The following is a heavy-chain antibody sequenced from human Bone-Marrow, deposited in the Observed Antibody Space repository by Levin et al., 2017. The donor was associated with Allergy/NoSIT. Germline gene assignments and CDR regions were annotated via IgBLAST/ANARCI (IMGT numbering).Heavy chain of an antibody. V-gene: IGHV1-69*13. CDR1: GGTFNTNV. Sequence: SVKVSCKPSGGTFNTNVFSWVRQAPGHGLEWMGGIIPILGTTYHAQKFQGRVTITADDSTSTVYMELSSLRFEDTAVYYCARGVYYYYYMDVWGKGTTVTVSS. J-gene: IGHJ6*03. CDR3: ARGVYYYYYMDV. CDR2: IIPILGTT.